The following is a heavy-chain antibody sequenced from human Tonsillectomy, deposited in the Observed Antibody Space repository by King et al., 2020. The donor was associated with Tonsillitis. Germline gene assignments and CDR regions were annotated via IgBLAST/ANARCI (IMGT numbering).Heavy chain of an antibody. CDR3: ARDSLYCGGDCYYWYFDL. J-gene: IGHJ2*01. D-gene: IGHD2-21*02. CDR2: ISSSGSTI. Sequence: VQLVESGGGLVKPGGSLRLSCAASGFTFSDYYMSWLRQAPGKGLEWVSYISSSGSTIYYADSVKGRFTISRDNAKNSLYLQMNSLRAEDTAVYYCARDSLYCGGDCYYWYFDLWGRGTLVTVSS. CDR1: GFTFSDYY. V-gene: IGHV3-11*01.